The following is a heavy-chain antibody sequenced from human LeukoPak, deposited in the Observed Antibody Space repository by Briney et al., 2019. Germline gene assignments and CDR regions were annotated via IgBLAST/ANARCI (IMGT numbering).Heavy chain of an antibody. CDR1: GGSISSYY. D-gene: IGHD3-22*01. J-gene: IGHJ4*02. CDR3: ARDGDYYDSSGYCFDY. Sequence: PSETLSLTCTVSGGSISSYYWSWIRQPPGKGLEWIGYIYYSGGTNYNPSLKSRVTISVDTSKNQFSLKPSSVTAADTAVYYCARDGDYYDSSGYCFDYWGQGTLVTVSS. V-gene: IGHV4-59*01. CDR2: IYYSGGT.